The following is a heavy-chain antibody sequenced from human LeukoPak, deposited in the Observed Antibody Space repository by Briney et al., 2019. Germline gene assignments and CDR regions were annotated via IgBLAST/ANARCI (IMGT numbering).Heavy chain of an antibody. J-gene: IGHJ4*02. D-gene: IGHD3-10*01. CDR3: AKDLWYGSGSHTAEQEVY. CDR1: GFTFSSYA. CDR2: ISGSGGST. V-gene: IGHV3-23*01. Sequence: PGGSLRLSCAASGFTFSSYAMSWVRQAPGKGLEWVSAISGSGGSTYYADSVKGRFTISRDNSKNTLYLQMNSLRAEDTAVYYCAKDLWYGSGSHTAEQEVYWGQGTLVTVSS.